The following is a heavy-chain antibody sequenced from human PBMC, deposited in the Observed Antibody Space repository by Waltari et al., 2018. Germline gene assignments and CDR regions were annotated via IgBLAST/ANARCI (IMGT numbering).Heavy chain of an antibody. CDR2: IYYSGST. CDR1: GGSISSSSYY. D-gene: IGHD3-9*01. CDR3: ARGVLRYFDWLLPDSFDY. J-gene: IGHJ4*02. V-gene: IGHV4-39*07. Sequence: QLQLQESGPGLVKPSETLSLTCTVSGGSISSSSYYWGWIRQPPGKGLEWIGSIYYSGSTSYNPSLKSRVTISGDTSKNQFSLKLSSVTAADTAVYYCARGVLRYFDWLLPDSFDYWGQGTLVTVSS.